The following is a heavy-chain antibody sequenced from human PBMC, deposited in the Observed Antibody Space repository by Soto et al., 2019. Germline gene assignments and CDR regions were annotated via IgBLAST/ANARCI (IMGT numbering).Heavy chain of an antibody. Sequence: QITLKESGPALMKPTQTLTLTCAFSGFSLSTSGVGVGWVRQPPGKALEWLALIFSNDDKRYSPSLMSRLTNPKDTSKNQVVLTKTNIDPWDTATNLCSPMRGSGFFGMGLRGQGNTVTVSS. J-gene: IGHJ6*02. CDR3: SPMRGSGFFGMGL. D-gene: IGHD3-10*01. CDR2: IFSNDDK. V-gene: IGHV2-5*01. CDR1: GFSLSTSGVG.